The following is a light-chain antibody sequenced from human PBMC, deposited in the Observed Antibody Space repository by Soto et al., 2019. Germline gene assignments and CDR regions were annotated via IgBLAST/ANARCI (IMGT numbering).Light chain of an antibody. J-gene: IGLJ2*01. CDR3: QAWDSSTAA. CDR2: QDT. Sequence: SYELTQPPSVSVSPGQTASITCSGDKLGDKYAYWYQQKPGQSPVLVIYQDTKRPSGIPERFSGSKSGNTATLTISGTQAMDEADYYCQAWDSSTAAFGGGTQLTVL. V-gene: IGLV3-1*01. CDR1: KLGDKY.